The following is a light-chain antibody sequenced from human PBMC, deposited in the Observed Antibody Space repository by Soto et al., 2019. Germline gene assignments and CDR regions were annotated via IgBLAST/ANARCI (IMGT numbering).Light chain of an antibody. CDR2: AAA. CDR3: QQANSFPLT. Sequence: DIQMTQSPSSVSASVGDRVTITCRASQGIGSWLGWYQQKPGKAPKLLIYAAASLQSGVPSRFSATFSGTEFTLTISSLQPEDLATYFCQQANSFPLTFGPGTEVDLK. V-gene: IGKV1-12*01. J-gene: IGKJ3*01. CDR1: QGIGSW.